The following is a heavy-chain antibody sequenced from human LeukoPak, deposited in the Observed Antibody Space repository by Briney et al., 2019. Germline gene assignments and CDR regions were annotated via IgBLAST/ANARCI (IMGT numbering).Heavy chain of an antibody. CDR1: GFTFSSYG. J-gene: IGHJ4*02. CDR2: ISYDGSNK. V-gene: IGHV3-30*18. D-gene: IGHD6-13*01. Sequence: GGSLRLSCAASGFTFSSYGMHWVRQAPGKGLEWVAVISYDGSNKYYADSVKGRFTISRDNSKNTLYLQMNSLRAEDTAVYYCANSIAPTYFDYWGQGTLVTVSS. CDR3: ANSIAPTYFDY.